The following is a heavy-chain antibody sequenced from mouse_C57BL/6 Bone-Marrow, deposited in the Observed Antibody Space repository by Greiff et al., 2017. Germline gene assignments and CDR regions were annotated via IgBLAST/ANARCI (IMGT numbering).Heavy chain of an antibody. CDR2: IDPSDSYT. D-gene: IGHD1-1*01. J-gene: IGHJ3*01. Sequence: VKLQESGAELVMPGASVKLSCKASGYTFTSYWMHWVKQRPGQGLEWIGEIDPSDSYTNYNQKFKGKSTLTVDKSSSTAYMQLSSLTSEDSAVYYCARWYYGSSYGFAYWGQGTLVTVSA. V-gene: IGHV1-69*01. CDR1: GYTFTSYW. CDR3: ARWYYGSSYGFAY.